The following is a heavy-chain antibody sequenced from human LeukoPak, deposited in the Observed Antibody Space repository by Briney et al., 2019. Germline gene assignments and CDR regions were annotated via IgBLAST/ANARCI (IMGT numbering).Heavy chain of an antibody. CDR3: TSRGWP. D-gene: IGHD6-19*01. CDR2: IRSKAHSYAT. Sequence: PGGSLRLSCAASGFXFSGSSIQWVRQAPGEGLEWVGRIRSKAHSYATAYAASVKGRFTISRDDSKNTAYLQMNSLKTEDTAVYYCTSRGWPWGQGTLVTVSS. CDR1: GFXFSGSS. J-gene: IGHJ4*02. V-gene: IGHV3-73*01.